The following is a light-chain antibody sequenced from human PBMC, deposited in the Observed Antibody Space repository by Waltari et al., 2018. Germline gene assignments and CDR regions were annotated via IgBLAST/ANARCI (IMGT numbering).Light chain of an antibody. J-gene: IGKJ4*01. Sequence: DIQMTQSPSSLSASVGDRVTITCQASQGISNTLDWYQQKPGKAPKLLIYRASNLESGVPSRFSGSGSGTDFTLTISSLQPEDIATYYCQQGYSYPLTFGGGTKVEIK. V-gene: IGKV1-NL1*01. CDR3: QQGYSYPLT. CDR2: RAS. CDR1: QGISNT.